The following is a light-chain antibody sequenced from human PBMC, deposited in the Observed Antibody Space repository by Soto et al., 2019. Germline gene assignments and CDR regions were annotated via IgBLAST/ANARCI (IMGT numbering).Light chain of an antibody. CDR1: QSVRSSY. CDR3: QQYDSSPKT. V-gene: IGKV3-20*01. Sequence: EIVLTQSPATLSWSPGERASLSCGASQSVRSSYLAWYQQKPGQAPRLLIYGASSRATGIPDRFSGSGSGTDFTLTISRLEPEDFAVYYCQQYDSSPKTFGQGTKVDIK. J-gene: IGKJ1*01. CDR2: GAS.